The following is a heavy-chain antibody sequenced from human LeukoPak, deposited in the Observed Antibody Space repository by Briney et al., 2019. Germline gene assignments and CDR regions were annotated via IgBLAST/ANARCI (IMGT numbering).Heavy chain of an antibody. CDR2: IYYSGST. D-gene: IGHD6-19*01. V-gene: IGHV4-59*01. CDR1: GGSISSYY. J-gene: IGHJ5*02. Sequence: SETLSLTCTVSGGSISSYYWSWIRQPPGKGLEWIGYIYYSGSTNYNPSLKSRVTISVDTSKNQFSLKLSSLTAADTAVYYCARTSPLYSSGWYGAFDPWGQGTLVTVSS. CDR3: ARTSPLYSSGWYGAFDP.